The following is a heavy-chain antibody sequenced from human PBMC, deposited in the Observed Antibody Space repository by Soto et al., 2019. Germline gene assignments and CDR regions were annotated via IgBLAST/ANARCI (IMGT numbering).Heavy chain of an antibody. J-gene: IGHJ4*02. D-gene: IGHD6-19*01. CDR1: GFPFTTSG. Sequence: EVHLLESGGGLVQPGGSLRLSCAASGFPFTTSGFLWVRQPPGEGLEWVSSIGPNPVNTNYRDSVRGRFTISRDNSRNTVFLQMSALRAEATALYYCTTARHCSADACPAAEWGQGTLITVSS. CDR3: TTARHCSADACPAAE. CDR2: IGPNPVNT. V-gene: IGHV3-23*01.